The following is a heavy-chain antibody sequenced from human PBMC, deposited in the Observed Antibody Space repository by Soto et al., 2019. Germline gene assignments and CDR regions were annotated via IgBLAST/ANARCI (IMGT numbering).Heavy chain of an antibody. CDR2: INSDGSST. Sequence: GGSLRLSCAASGFTFNTYWMHWVRQAPGKGLVWVSRINSDGSSTFYADSVKGRFTISRDNAKNTLYLQMNSLRAEDTAVYYCASSLITPFDDWGQGTRVTVAS. V-gene: IGHV3-74*01. CDR3: ASSLITPFDD. D-gene: IGHD1-20*01. CDR1: GFTFNTYW. J-gene: IGHJ4*02.